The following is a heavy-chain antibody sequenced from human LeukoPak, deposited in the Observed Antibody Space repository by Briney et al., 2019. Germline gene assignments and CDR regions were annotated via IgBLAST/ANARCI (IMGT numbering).Heavy chain of an antibody. Sequence: GGSLRLSCATSGFTFSSYAMSWVRQAPGKGLEWVSAISGSGGSTYYADSVKGRFTISRDNSKNTLYLQMNSLRAEDTAVYYCAKLFADRYSGSYDDYWGQGTLVTVSS. D-gene: IGHD1-26*01. CDR3: AKLFADRYSGSYDDY. V-gene: IGHV3-23*01. CDR2: ISGSGGST. J-gene: IGHJ4*02. CDR1: GFTFSSYA.